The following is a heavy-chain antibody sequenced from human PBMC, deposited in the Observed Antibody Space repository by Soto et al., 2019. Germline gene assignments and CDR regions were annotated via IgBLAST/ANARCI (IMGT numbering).Heavy chain of an antibody. V-gene: IGHV3-30-3*01. D-gene: IGHD3-16*01. CDR1: GFTFSSYA. J-gene: IGHJ6*02. CDR2: ISYDGSNK. Sequence: QVQLVESGGGVVQPGRSLRLSCAASGFTFSSYAMHWVRQAPGKGLEWVAVISYDGSNKYYADSVKGRFTISRDNSKNTLYLQINSLRAEDTAVYYCARGDHYYYYGMDVWGQGTTVTVSS. CDR3: ARGDHYYYYGMDV.